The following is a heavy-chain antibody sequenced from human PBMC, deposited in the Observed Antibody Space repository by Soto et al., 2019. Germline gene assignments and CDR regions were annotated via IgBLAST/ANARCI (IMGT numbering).Heavy chain of an antibody. J-gene: IGHJ4*02. CDR2: ISWNSGSM. D-gene: IGHD3-16*01. CDR3: AKSWGVFGSASFFDH. Sequence: DVQLLESGGGLVQPGRSLRLSCAASGFTLEDYAMHWVRQAPGKGLEWVSGISWNSGSMGYADSVKGRFTISRDNAKNSLHLQMNSLRPEDTALYYCAKSWGVFGSASFFDHWGEGTLVTVSS. V-gene: IGHV3-9*01. CDR1: GFTLEDYA.